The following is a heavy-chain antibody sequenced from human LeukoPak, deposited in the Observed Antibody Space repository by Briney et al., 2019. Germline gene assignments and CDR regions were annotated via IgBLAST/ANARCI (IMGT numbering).Heavy chain of an antibody. CDR2: ISSSGSTI. J-gene: IGHJ6*03. CDR1: GFTFSSYE. V-gene: IGHV3-48*03. CDR3: ASVPSGKYYYYYMDV. Sequence: QSGGSLRLSCAASGFTFSSYEMNWVRQAPGKGLEWVSYISSSGSTIYYADSVKGRFTISRDNAKNSLYLQMNSLRAEDTAVYYCASVPSGKYYYYYMDVWGKGTTVTVSS. D-gene: IGHD3-10*01.